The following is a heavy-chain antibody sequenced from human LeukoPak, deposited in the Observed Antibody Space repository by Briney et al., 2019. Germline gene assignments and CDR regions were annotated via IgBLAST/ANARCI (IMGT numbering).Heavy chain of an antibody. V-gene: IGHV1-46*01. J-gene: IGHJ4*02. Sequence: ASVKVSCKASGYTFTSYYIHWVRQAPGQGLEWMGLINPSGGSTNYAQKFQGRVTMTRDTSTSTVYMELSSLRSDDTALYYCARSKRRGDLLDYWGQGILVTVSS. CDR1: GYTFTSYY. D-gene: IGHD2-21*02. CDR3: ARSKRRGDLLDY. CDR2: INPSGGST.